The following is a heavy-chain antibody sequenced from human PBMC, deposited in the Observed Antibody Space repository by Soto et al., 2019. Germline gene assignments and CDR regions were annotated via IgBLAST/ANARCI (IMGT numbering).Heavy chain of an antibody. D-gene: IGHD6-13*01. V-gene: IGHV3-48*02. CDR2: ISSRSDII. Sequence: EVQLVESGGGLIQPGGSLRLSCADTGFTLSSYSMNWVRQAPGKGLEWISYISSRSDIIYYADSVNGLFTISRDNARNSLYLQMNSLRDEDTAVYYCARPYSNRWSIYYGMDVWGQGTTVTVSS. CDR1: GFTLSSYS. CDR3: ARPYSNRWSIYYGMDV. J-gene: IGHJ6*02.